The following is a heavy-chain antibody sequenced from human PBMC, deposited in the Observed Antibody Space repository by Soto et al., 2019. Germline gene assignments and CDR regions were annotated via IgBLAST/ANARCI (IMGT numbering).Heavy chain of an antibody. Sequence: GESLKISCKGSGYSFTSYWIGWVRQMPGKGLEWMGIIYPGDSDTRYSPSFQGQVTISADKSISTAYLQWSSLKASGTAMYYCALNSYDSSGYYYLDHWGQGTLVTVSS. D-gene: IGHD3-22*01. J-gene: IGHJ4*02. CDR2: IYPGDSDT. CDR1: GYSFTSYW. V-gene: IGHV5-51*03. CDR3: ALNSYDSSGYYYLDH.